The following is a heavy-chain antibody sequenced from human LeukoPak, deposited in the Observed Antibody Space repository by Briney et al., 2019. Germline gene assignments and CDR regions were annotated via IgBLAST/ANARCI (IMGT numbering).Heavy chain of an antibody. D-gene: IGHD3-3*01. CDR3: ARVPGGLEWADFDY. CDR2: ISSSSSDI. V-gene: IGHV3-21*01. J-gene: IGHJ4*02. CDR1: GFSFRVYS. Sequence: GGSLRLSCAASGFSFRVYSMNRVRQAPGQGLEWVSSISSSSSDISYADSVKGRFTISRDNAKNSLYLQMNSLRAEDTAVYYCARVPGGLEWADFDYWGQGTLVTVSS.